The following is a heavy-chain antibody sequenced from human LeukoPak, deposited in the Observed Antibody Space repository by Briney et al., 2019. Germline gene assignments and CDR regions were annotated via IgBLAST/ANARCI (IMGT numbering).Heavy chain of an antibody. J-gene: IGHJ6*02. CDR3: AGRFLSLEYYYYGMDV. CDR1: GYTLTELS. CDR2: FDPEDGET. Sequence: GASVKVSCKVSGYTLTELSMHWVRQAPGKGLEWMGGFDPEDGETIYAQKFQGRVTMTEDTSTDTAYMELSSLRSEDTAVYYCAGRFLSLEYYYYGMDVWGQGTTVTVSS. D-gene: IGHD3-3*01. V-gene: IGHV1-24*01.